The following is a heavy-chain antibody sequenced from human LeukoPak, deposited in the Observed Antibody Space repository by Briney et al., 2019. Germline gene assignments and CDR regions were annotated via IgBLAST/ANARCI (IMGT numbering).Heavy chain of an antibody. CDR1: GFTFSSYA. J-gene: IGHJ4*02. CDR2: ISGSGGST. D-gene: IGHD3-22*01. Sequence: GGSLRLSCAASGFTFSSYAMSWVRQAPGKGLEWVSAISGSGGSTYYADSVKGRFTISRDNSKNTLCLQMNSLRAEDTAVYYCATYTYYYDSSGYYPGDYWGQGTLVTVSS. V-gene: IGHV3-23*01. CDR3: ATYTYYYDSSGYYPGDY.